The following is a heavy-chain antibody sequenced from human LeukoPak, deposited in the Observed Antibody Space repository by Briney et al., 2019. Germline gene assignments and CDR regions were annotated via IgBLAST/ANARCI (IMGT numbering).Heavy chain of an antibody. CDR3: PRTTVGATIDAFDI. D-gene: IGHD1-26*01. CDR1: GFALSPTGMR. J-gene: IGHJ3*02. CDR2: IDWDDTK. Sequence: SGPALVKPTQTLTLTCTFSGFALSPTGMRVNWIRQPPGKALEWLARIDWDDTKVYDSSLRTRLTISKDTSKNQVVLTMTNVESVDTATYYCPRTTVGATIDAFDIWGQGTMVTVSS. V-gene: IGHV2-70*04.